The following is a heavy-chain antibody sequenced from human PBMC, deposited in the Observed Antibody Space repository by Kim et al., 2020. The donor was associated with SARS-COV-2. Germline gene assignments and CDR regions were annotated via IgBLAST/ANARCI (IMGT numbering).Heavy chain of an antibody. CDR2: IDWDDDK. D-gene: IGHD3-10*01. Sequence: SGPTLVKPTQTLTLTCTFSGFSLSTSGMCVSWIRQPPGKALEWLALIDWDDDKYYSTSLKTRLTISKDTSKNQVVLTMTNMDPVDTATYYCARSKLWFGELSRYFDYWGQGTLVTVSS. J-gene: IGHJ4*02. CDR3: ARSKLWFGELSRYFDY. CDR1: GFSLSTSGMC. V-gene: IGHV2-70*01.